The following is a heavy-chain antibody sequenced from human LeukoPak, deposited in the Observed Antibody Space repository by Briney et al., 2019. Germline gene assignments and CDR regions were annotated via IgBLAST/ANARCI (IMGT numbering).Heavy chain of an antibody. V-gene: IGHV3-30-3*01. D-gene: IGHD2-15*01. CDR3: ARDGLVVAATFSFDY. CDR2: ISYDGSNK. Sequence: GGSLRLSCAASGFTFSSYAMHWVRQAPGKGLEWVAVISYDGSNKYYADSVKGRFTISRDNSKNTLYLQMNSLRAEDTAVYYCARDGLVVAATFSFDYWGQGTLVTVSS. J-gene: IGHJ4*02. CDR1: GFTFSSYA.